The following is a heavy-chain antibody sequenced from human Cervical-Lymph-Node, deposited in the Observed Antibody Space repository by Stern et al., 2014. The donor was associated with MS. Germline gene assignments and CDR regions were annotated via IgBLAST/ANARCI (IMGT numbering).Heavy chain of an antibody. CDR3: ARPPPRRKWDDPNYGMDV. CDR2: IYPDDSDI. J-gene: IGHJ6*02. V-gene: IGHV5-51*03. CDR1: GYTFTNNW. D-gene: IGHD1-1*01. Sequence: EVQLVQSGAEVKKPGESLKISCKGSGYTFTNNWIAWGSQMPGKGLEWMGIIYPDDSDIGYSPSLPGQVPISADKSISTSSLRWSSLKAADSAVYYCARPPPRRKWDDPNYGMDVWGQGTTVTVSS.